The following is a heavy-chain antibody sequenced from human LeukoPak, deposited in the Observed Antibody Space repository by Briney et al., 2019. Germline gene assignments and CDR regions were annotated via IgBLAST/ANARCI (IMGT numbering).Heavy chain of an antibody. D-gene: IGHD6-6*01. CDR1: GFTFSSYS. J-gene: IGHJ6*03. V-gene: IGHV3-21*01. CDR2: ISSSSSYI. Sequence: GGSLRLSXAASGFTFSSYSMNWVRQTPGKGLEWVSSISSSSSYIYYADSVKGRFTISRDNAKNSLYLQMNSLRAEDTAVYYCARDRIAAPYYYYMDVWGKGTTVTVSS. CDR3: ARDRIAAPYYYYMDV.